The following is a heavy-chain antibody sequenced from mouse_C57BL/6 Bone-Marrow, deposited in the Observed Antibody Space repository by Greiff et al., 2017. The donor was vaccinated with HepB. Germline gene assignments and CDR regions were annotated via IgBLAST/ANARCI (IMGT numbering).Heavy chain of an antibody. J-gene: IGHJ1*03. Sequence: QVQLQQSGPELVKPGASVKISCKASGYAFSSSWMNWVKQRPGKGLEWIGRIYPGDGDTNYNGKFKGKATLTADKSSSTAYMQLSSLTSEDSAVYFCARRDGYYPRWYFDVWGTGTTVTVSS. V-gene: IGHV1-82*01. D-gene: IGHD2-3*01. CDR1: GYAFSSSW. CDR3: ARRDGYYPRWYFDV. CDR2: IYPGDGDT.